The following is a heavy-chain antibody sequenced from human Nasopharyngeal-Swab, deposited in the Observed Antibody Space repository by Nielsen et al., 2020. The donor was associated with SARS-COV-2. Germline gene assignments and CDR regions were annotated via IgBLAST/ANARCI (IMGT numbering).Heavy chain of an antibody. D-gene: IGHD6-19*01. V-gene: IGHV4-39*01. CDR3: ARQGGWYFDY. Sequence: WIRQSPGKGLEWIGSISYSGSTYYNPSLKSRVTISVDTSKNQFSLKLSSVTAADTAVYYCARQGGWYFDYWGQGTLVTVSS. CDR2: ISYSGST. J-gene: IGHJ4*02.